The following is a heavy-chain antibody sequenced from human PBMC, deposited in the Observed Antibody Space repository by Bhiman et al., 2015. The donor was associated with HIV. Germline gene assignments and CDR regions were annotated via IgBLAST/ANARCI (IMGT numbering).Heavy chain of an antibody. CDR2: IRYDGSNK. V-gene: IGHV3-30*02. J-gene: IGHJ3*02. CDR3: AKGIAAAADDAFDI. Sequence: VQLVESGGGLVQPGGSLRLSCPASGFTFSSYEMNWVRQAPGKGLEWVAFIRYDGSNKYYADSVKGRFTISRDNSKNTLYLQMNSLRAEDTAVYYCAKGIAAAADDAFDIWGQGTMVTVSS. D-gene: IGHD6-13*01. CDR1: GFTFSSYE.